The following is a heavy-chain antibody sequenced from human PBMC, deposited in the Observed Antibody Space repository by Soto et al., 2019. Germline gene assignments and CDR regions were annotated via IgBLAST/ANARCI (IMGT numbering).Heavy chain of an antibody. CDR2: IYYSGST. V-gene: IGHV4-39*01. CDR1: GGSISSSSYY. D-gene: IGHD1-26*01. CDR3: ARQERRKVGAKNFDF. Sequence: SETLSLTCTVSGGSISSSSYYWGWIRQPPGKGLEWIGSIYYSGSTYYNPSLKSRVTISVDTSKNQFSLKLSSVTAADTGVYYCARQERRKVGAKNFDFWGQGTLVTVS. J-gene: IGHJ4*02.